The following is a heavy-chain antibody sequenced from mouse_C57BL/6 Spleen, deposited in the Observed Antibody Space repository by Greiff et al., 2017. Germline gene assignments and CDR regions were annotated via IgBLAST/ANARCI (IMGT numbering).Heavy chain of an antibody. V-gene: IGHV1-53*01. CDR2: INPSNGGT. Sequence: QVHVKQPGTELVKPGASVKLSCKASGYTFTSYWMHWVKQRPGQGLEWIGNINPSNGGTNYNEKFKSKATLTVDKSSSTAYMQLSSLTSEDSAVYYCARGYSNFYYYAMDYWGQGTSVTVSS. D-gene: IGHD2-5*01. CDR3: ARGYSNFYYYAMDY. J-gene: IGHJ4*01. CDR1: GYTFTSYW.